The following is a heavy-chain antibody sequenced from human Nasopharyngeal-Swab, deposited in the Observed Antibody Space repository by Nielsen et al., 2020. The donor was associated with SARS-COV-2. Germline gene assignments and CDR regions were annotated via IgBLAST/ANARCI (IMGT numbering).Heavy chain of an antibody. J-gene: IGHJ4*02. CDR1: GGSISSSSYY. V-gene: IGHV4-61*02. Sequence: SETLSLTCTVSGGSISSSSYYWSWIRQPAGKGLEWIGRIYTSGSTNYNPSLKSRVTMSVDTSKNQFSLKLSSVTAADTAVYYCASSSWPKYYFDYWGQGTLVTVSS. CDR3: ASSSWPKYYFDY. CDR2: IYTSGST. D-gene: IGHD6-13*01.